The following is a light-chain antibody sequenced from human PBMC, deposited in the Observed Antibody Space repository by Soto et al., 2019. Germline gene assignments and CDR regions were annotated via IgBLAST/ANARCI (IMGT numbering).Light chain of an antibody. CDR1: SSDVGGSNG. V-gene: IGLV2-18*02. CDR3: SSYTRSSTYV. J-gene: IGLJ1*01. CDR2: DVS. Sequence: QSALTQPPSVSGSPGQSVAISCTGTSSDVGGSNGVSWYQQPPGTAPKLIIYDVSNRPSGVPDRFSGSKSGNTASLIISGLRAEDEGDYYCSSYTRSSTYVFGTGTKVTVL.